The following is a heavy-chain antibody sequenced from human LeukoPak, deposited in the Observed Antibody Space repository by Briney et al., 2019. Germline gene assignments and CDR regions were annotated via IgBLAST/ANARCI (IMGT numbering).Heavy chain of an antibody. Sequence: SETLSLTCAVYGGSFSGYYWSWIRQPPGKGLEWIGEINHSGSTNYNPSPKRRVTISVNTSKNQFSLKLSSVTAADTAVYYCARGLLPGYSSGWYEGGWFDPWGQGTLVTVSS. J-gene: IGHJ5*02. D-gene: IGHD6-19*01. CDR2: INHSGST. V-gene: IGHV4-34*01. CDR1: GGSFSGYY. CDR3: ARGLLPGYSSGWYEGGWFDP.